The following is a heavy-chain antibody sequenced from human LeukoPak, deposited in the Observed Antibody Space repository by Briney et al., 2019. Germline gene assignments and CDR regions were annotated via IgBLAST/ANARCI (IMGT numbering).Heavy chain of an antibody. Sequence: PGGSLRLSCAASGFTFSSYSMNWVRQAPGKGLEWVSSISSSSSYIYYADSVKGRFTISRDNAKNSLYLQMNSLRAEDTAVYYCARWFDTIFGVVSETPGMDVWGQGTTVTVSS. D-gene: IGHD3-3*01. CDR2: ISSSSSYI. V-gene: IGHV3-21*01. CDR1: GFTFSSYS. J-gene: IGHJ6*02. CDR3: ARWFDTIFGVVSETPGMDV.